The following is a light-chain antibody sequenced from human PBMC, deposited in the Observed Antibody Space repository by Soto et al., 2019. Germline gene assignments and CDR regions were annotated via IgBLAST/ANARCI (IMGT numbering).Light chain of an antibody. CDR3: AAWDDSLGGGV. CDR1: SSNIGSNY. Sequence: QSVLTQPPSASGTPGQRVTISCSGSSSNIGSNYVYWYQQLPGTVPQLLIYRNSERPSGVPDRFSGSKSGTSASLAISGLRSEDEADYYCAAWDDSLGGGVFGGGTKLTVL. V-gene: IGLV1-47*01. CDR2: RNS. J-gene: IGLJ2*01.